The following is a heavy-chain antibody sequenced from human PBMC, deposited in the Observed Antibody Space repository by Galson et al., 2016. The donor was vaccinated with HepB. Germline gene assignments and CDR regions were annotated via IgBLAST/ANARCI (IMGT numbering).Heavy chain of an antibody. J-gene: IGHJ5*01. CDR1: GYIFTNYD. CDR2: MNPDSGNT. V-gene: IGHV1-8*01. CDR3: ARSGFALSSWFDS. D-gene: IGHD2-21*01. Sequence: SVKVSCKASGYIFTNYDINWVRQAPGQGLEWMGWMNPDSGNTGYAQNFQGRVTMTRSTSANTAYMELSSLSSDDTAVHYCARSGFALSSWFDSWGQGTLVSVS.